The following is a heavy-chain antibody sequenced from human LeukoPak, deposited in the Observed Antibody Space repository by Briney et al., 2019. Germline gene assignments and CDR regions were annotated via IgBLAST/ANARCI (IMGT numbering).Heavy chain of an antibody. CDR2: INHNGNVN. CDR3: ARGRKSGSYPYYYYYGMDV. J-gene: IGHJ6*02. V-gene: IGHV3-7*03. Sequence: GGSLRLSCAASGFTFSSYWMNWARQAPGKGLEWVASINHNGNVNYYVDSVKGRFTISRDNAKNSLYLQMSNLRAEDTAVYFCARGRKSGSYPYYYYYGMDVWGQGTTVTVSS. D-gene: IGHD1-26*01. CDR1: GFTFSSYW.